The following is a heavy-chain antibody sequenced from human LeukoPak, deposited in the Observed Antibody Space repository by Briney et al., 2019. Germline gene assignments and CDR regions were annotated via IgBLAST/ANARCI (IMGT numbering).Heavy chain of an antibody. Sequence: SSETLSLTCAVYGGSFSGYYWSWIRQPPGKGLEWIGEINHSGSTNYNPSLKSRVTISVDTSKNQFSLKLSSVTAADTAVYYCARDKSGSYFDYWGQGTLVTVSS. CDR1: GGSFSGYY. J-gene: IGHJ4*02. CDR3: ARDKSGSYFDY. V-gene: IGHV4-34*01. CDR2: INHSGST. D-gene: IGHD1-26*01.